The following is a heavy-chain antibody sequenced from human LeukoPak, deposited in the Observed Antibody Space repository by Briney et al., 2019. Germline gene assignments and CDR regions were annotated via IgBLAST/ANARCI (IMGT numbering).Heavy chain of an antibody. CDR1: GFIFSNYW. Sequence: AGGSLRLSCAASGFIFSNYWMHWVRQAPGKRLVWVSRINSDGSRTNYADSVKGRFTISRDNAKNTLYLQMNSLRAEDTAVYYCGSSVSAPYWGQGTLVTVSS. CDR2: INSDGSRT. V-gene: IGHV3-74*01. J-gene: IGHJ4*02. CDR3: GSSVSAPY. D-gene: IGHD2-21*02.